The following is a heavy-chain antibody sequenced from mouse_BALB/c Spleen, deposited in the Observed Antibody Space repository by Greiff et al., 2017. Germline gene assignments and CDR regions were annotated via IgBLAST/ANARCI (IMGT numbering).Heavy chain of an antibody. CDR3: ARRSYGYDAMDY. D-gene: IGHD1-2*01. V-gene: IGHV5-12-2*01. J-gene: IGHJ4*01. CDR2: ISNGGGST. CDR1: GFTFSSYT. Sequence: DVKLVESGGGLVQPGGSLKLSCAASGFTFSSYTMSWVRQTPEKRLEWVAYISNGGGSTYYPDTVKGRFTISRDNAKNTLYLQMSSLKSEDTAMYYCARRSYGYDAMDYWGQGTSVTVSS.